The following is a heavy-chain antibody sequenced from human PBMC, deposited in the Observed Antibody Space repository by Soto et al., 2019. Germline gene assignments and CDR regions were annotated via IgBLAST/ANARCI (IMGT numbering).Heavy chain of an antibody. CDR2: MSHSGGT. Sequence: PSETLSLTCAVYGGFVSSGSYYWSWIRQPPGKGLEWIGEMSHSGGTHFNTSLKSRVTISVDTSKNQFSLNIFSVTAADTALYYFARVERGTVTTVVDAFDIWGPGTMVTVSS. CDR1: GGFVSSGSYY. D-gene: IGHD1-1*01. CDR3: ARVERGTVTTVVDAFDI. V-gene: IGHV4-61*01. J-gene: IGHJ3*02.